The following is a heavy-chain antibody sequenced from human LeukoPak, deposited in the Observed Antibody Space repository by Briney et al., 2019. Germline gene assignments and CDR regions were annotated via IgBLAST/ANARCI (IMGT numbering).Heavy chain of an antibody. V-gene: IGHV4-59*01. CDR1: GGSISEDY. D-gene: IGHD3-22*01. CDR2: IYYSGST. J-gene: IGHJ3*02. CDR3: ARDPPYYYDSSGHLQVDVFDI. Sequence: SETLSLTCTVSGGSISEDYWTWIRQPPGKGLEWIGYIYYSGSTNYNPSLKSRVTISVETSKKQISLKLSSVTAADTAVYYCARDPPYYYDSSGHLQVDVFDIWGQGTMVTVSS.